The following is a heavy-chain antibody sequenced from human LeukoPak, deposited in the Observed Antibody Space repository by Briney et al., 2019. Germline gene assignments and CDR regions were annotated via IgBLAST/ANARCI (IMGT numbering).Heavy chain of an antibody. Sequence: ASVKVSCKASGYTFKAYYIYWLRQAPGQGFEWMGWINPTSADTKYSQNFQDNVSMTRDMSITTAFLELSRLTSDDTAVYYCARLRGLRYGDLFDSWGQGTLVTVSS. J-gene: IGHJ4*02. CDR3: ARLRGLRYGDLFDS. D-gene: IGHD4-17*01. V-gene: IGHV1-2*02. CDR1: GYTFKAYY. CDR2: INPTSADT.